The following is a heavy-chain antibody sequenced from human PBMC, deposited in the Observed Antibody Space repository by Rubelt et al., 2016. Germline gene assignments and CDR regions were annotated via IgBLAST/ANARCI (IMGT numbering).Heavy chain of an antibody. J-gene: IGHJ4*02. CDR2: GSGGSP. CDR3: AKDTNSSYFDY. D-gene: IGHD6-6*01. V-gene: IGHV3-23*01. Sequence: GSGGSPFYADSVKGRFTISRDNSKNTLYLQMNSLRAEDTAVYYCAKDTNSSYFDYWGQGTLVTVSS.